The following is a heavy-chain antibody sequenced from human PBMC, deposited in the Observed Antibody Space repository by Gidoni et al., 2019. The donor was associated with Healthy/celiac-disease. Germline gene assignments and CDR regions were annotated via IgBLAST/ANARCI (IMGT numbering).Heavy chain of an antibody. CDR1: GFTFGDYA. CDR3: TSSYDSSGYFDFDY. CDR2: IRSKAYGGTT. Sequence: SLRLSCTASGFTFGDYAMSWFRQAPGKGLEWVGFIRSKAYGGTTEYAAAVKGRFTISRDDSKSIAYLQMNSLKTEDTAVYYCTSSYDSSGYFDFDYWVQGTLVTVSS. D-gene: IGHD3-22*01. V-gene: IGHV3-49*03. J-gene: IGHJ4*02.